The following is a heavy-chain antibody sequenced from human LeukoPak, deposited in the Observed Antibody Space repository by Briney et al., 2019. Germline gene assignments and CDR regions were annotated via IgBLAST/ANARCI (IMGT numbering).Heavy chain of an antibody. V-gene: IGHV3-7*01. Sequence: GGSLRLSCAASGFTFSSYWMSWVRQAPGKGLEWVANIKQDGSEKYYVDSVKGRFTISRDNAKNSLYLQMNSLRAEDTAVYYCAKGENQLLLYYYYYYMDVWGIGTTVTVSS. J-gene: IGHJ6*03. D-gene: IGHD2-2*01. CDR1: GFTFSSYW. CDR2: IKQDGSEK. CDR3: AKGENQLLLYYYYYYMDV.